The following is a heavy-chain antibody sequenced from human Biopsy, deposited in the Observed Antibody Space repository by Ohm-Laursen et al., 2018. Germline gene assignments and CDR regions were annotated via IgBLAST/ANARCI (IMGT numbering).Heavy chain of an antibody. CDR3: ARDALGGGSYRFFY. D-gene: IGHD1-26*01. J-gene: IGHJ4*02. Sequence: ASVKVSCKASGYTFGNYGVSWVRQAPGQGLEWMGGIIPIFGTANYAQKFQGRVTITADESTSTAYMELSSLRSDDTAVYYCARDALGGGSYRFFYWGQGSLVTVSS. CDR2: IIPIFGTA. V-gene: IGHV1-69*13. CDR1: GYTFGNYG.